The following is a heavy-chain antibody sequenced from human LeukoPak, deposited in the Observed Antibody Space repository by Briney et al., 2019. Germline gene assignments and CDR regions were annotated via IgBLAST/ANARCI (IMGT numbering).Heavy chain of an antibody. J-gene: IGHJ5*02. D-gene: IGHD7-27*01. CDR2: ISNYNGKT. CDR1: GYTFTSCD. V-gene: IGHV1-18*01. Sequence: ASVKVSCKASGYTFTSCDITWVRQAPGQGLEWMGWISNYNGKTSYAQNLQGRVTMTTDTSTSTAYVELRSLRSDDTAVYYCARGRATGGPGWFDPWGQGTLVTVSS. CDR3: ARGRATGGPGWFDP.